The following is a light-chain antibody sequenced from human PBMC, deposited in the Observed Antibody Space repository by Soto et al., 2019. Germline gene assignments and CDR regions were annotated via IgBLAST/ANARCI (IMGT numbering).Light chain of an antibody. Sequence: DIQMTQSPSSLSASIGDRVIITCRTSQSVSTFLNWYRHTPGEAPRLLIYTASTLHGGVPSRFSGSGSGTEFTLTISSLQPEDFETYYCQESYSSPFTIGPGTRVDVK. CDR2: TAS. J-gene: IGKJ3*01. V-gene: IGKV1-39*01. CDR3: QESYSSPFT. CDR1: QSVSTF.